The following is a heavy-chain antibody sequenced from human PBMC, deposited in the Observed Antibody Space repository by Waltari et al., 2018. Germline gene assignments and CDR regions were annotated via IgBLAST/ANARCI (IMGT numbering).Heavy chain of an antibody. D-gene: IGHD3-10*01. V-gene: IGHV1-46*01. J-gene: IGHJ6*02. Sequence: QVQLVQSGAEVKTPGASVKVSCKASEYTFTSYYMNWVRLAPGQGIEWMGIINPSGGRTSYAQKFQGRVTMTSDTATRTVYMELSSLRSEDTAVYYCARDPTYYYGSGSGYVMDVWGQGTTVTVSS. CDR2: INPSGGRT. CDR3: ARDPTYYYGSGSGYVMDV. CDR1: EYTFTSYY.